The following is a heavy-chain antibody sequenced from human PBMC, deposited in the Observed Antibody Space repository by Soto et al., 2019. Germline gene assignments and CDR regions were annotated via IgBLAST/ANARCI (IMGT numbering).Heavy chain of an antibody. D-gene: IGHD2-15*01. V-gene: IGHV3-53*01. CDR1: GFTVSSNY. J-gene: IGHJ4*02. CDR2: IYSSSAT. CDR3: AWGLVGYSDY. Sequence: EVQLVASGGGLIQPGGSLRLSCAASGFTVSSNYISWVRQAPGKGLEWVSVIYSSSATYYADSVKGRFTISRDNSKNTEYSKMTSMRAEDTVVYYCAWGLVGYSDYWGQETLFT.